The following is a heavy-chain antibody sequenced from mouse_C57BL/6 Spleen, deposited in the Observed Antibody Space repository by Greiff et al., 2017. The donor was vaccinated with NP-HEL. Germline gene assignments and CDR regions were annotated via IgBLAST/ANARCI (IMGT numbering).Heavy chain of an antibody. D-gene: IGHD1-1*01. CDR1: GYTFTSYW. CDR2: IDPNSGGT. J-gene: IGHJ1*03. Sequence: QVQLQQPGAELVKPGASVKLSCKASGYTFTSYWMHWVKQRPGRGLEWIGRIDPNSGGTKYNEKFKSKATLTVDKPSSTAYMQLSILTSEDSAVYYCARPYYYGSSDWYFDVWGTGTTVTVSS. CDR3: ARPYYYGSSDWYFDV. V-gene: IGHV1-72*01.